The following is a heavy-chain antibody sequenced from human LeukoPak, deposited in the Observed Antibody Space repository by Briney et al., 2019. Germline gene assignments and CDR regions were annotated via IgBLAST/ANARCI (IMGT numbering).Heavy chain of an antibody. Sequence: SVKVSCKASGGTLTSYTISCVRQAPGQGLEWMGRIIPILGIANYAQQLQGRVTITADKSTSTAYMELSSLRSEDTAVYYCARDADAFDIWGQGTMVTVSS. J-gene: IGHJ3*02. V-gene: IGHV1-69*04. CDR2: IIPILGIA. CDR3: ARDADAFDI. CDR1: GGTLTSYT.